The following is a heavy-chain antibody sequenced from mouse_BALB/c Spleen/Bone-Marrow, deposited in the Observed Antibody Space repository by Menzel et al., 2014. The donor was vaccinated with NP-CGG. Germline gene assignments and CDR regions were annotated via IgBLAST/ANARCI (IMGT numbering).Heavy chain of an antibody. CDR2: IWGDGST. D-gene: IGHD2-10*02. J-gene: IGHJ1*01. Sequence: VNVVESGPGLVAPSQSLSITCTVSGFSLTSYGVSWVRQPPGKGLECLGVIWGDGSTNYHSALISRLSISKDNSKSQVFIKLNSLQTDDTATYYCARLAKTWYFDVWGAGTTVTVSS. CDR1: GFSLTSYG. CDR3: ARLAKTWYFDV. V-gene: IGHV2-3*01.